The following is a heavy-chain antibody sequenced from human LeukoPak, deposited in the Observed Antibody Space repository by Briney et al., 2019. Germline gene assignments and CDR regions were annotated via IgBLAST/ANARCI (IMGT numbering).Heavy chain of an antibody. J-gene: IGHJ4*02. CDR3: AKVSDPYYYDSSGYGYFDY. V-gene: IGHV3-30*18. Sequence: RGSLRLSCAASGFTFSSYGMHWVRQAPGKGLEWVAVISYDGSNKYYADSVKGRFTISRDNSKNTLYLQMNSLRAEDTAVYYCAKVSDPYYYDSSGYGYFDYWGQGTLVTVSS. D-gene: IGHD3-22*01. CDR2: ISYDGSNK. CDR1: GFTFSSYG.